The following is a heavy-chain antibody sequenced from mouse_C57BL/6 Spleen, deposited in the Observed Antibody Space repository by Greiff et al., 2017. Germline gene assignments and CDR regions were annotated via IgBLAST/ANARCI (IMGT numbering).Heavy chain of an antibody. CDR3: AREELGRGGVAY. V-gene: IGHV1-82*01. D-gene: IGHD4-1*01. CDR1: GYAFSSSW. J-gene: IGHJ3*01. Sequence: QVQLKESGPELVKPGASVKISCKASGYAFSSSWMNWVKQRPGKGLEWIGRIYPGDGDTNYNGKFKVKATLTADKSSSTAYMQLSSLTSEDSAVYFCAREELGRGGVAYWGQGTLVTVSA. CDR2: IYPGDGDT.